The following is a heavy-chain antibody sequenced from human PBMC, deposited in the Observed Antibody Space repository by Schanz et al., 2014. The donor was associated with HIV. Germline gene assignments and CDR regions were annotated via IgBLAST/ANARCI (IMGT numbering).Heavy chain of an antibody. J-gene: IGHJ4*02. Sequence: QVQLQESGPGLVKPSETLSLTCGVSGDSFSSDLPSFPFIRQPPGKGPEWIGFVSYSGSTKYNPSLKSRITISVDTSKNQFSLKMDSVTAADTAVYYCARGRGYSYGYDFWGQGTLVTVSS. V-gene: IGHV4-61*01. CDR1: GDSFSSDLPS. CDR3: ARGRGYSYGYDF. CDR2: VSYSGST. D-gene: IGHD5-18*01.